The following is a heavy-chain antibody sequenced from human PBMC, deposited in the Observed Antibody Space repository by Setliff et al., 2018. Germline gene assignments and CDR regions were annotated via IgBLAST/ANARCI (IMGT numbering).Heavy chain of an antibody. D-gene: IGHD3-10*01. CDR2: SKYRGNT. J-gene: IGHJ3*02. CDR1: GGSFSDYY. CDR3: ARRGYYYGWGDSNAFDI. V-gene: IGHV4-34*01. Sequence: SETLSLTCAVYGGSFSDYYWSWFRQSPGKGLEWIGESKYRGNTNYNAPLKSRVTISVDTSKNQFSLKLSSVTAADTAVYYCARRGYYYGWGDSNAFDIWGQGTMVTVSS.